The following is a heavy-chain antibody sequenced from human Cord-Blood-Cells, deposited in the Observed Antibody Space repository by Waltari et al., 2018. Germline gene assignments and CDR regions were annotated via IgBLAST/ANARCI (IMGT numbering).Heavy chain of an antibody. J-gene: IGHJ4*02. V-gene: IGHV1-8*01. Sequence: QVQLLQSGAEVKKPGASVNGACKASGPASTRYDISWLRQATGQVLEWMEWMNPNSGNTGYAQKFQGRVTMTRNTSISTAYMELSSLRSEDTAVYYCARGGVLTGIDYWGQGTLVTVSS. CDR2: MNPNSGNT. CDR1: GPASTRYD. D-gene: IGHD3-9*01. CDR3: ARGGVLTGIDY.